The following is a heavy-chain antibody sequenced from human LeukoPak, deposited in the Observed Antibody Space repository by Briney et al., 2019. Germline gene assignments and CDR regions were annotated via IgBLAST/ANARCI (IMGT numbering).Heavy chain of an antibody. J-gene: IGHJ4*02. CDR3: ARGYSSGWYLYFDY. Sequence: SETLSLTCTVSGGSISSSSYYWGWIRQPPGTGLEWIGYIYYSGSTNYNPSLKSRVTISVDTSKNQFSLKLSSVTAADTAVYYCARGYSSGWYLYFDYWGQGTLVTVSS. D-gene: IGHD6-19*01. V-gene: IGHV4-61*05. CDR2: IYYSGST. CDR1: GGSISSSSYY.